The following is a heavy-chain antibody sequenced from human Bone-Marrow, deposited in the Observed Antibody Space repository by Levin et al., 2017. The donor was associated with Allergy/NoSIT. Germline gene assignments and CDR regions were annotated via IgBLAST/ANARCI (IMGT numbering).Heavy chain of an antibody. J-gene: IGHJ4*02. CDR3: ARAARYDY. CDR2: INHSGST. V-gene: IGHV4-39*07. CDR1: GDSISGSTYY. Sequence: SQTLSLTCTVSGDSISGSTYYWGWIRQPPGKGLEWVGSINHSGSTYYNPSLKSRVTISVDTSKNQFSLKLSSVTAADTAVYYCARAARYDYWGQGTLVTASS.